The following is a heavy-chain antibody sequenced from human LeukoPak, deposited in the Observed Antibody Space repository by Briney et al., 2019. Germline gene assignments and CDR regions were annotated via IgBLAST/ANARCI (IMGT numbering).Heavy chain of an antibody. J-gene: IGHJ4*02. CDR3: ARSKDILTGYCFDY. D-gene: IGHD3-9*01. Sequence: SETLSLTCTVSGGSISPYYWSWIRQPPGKALEWIGYFFYIGSTNYNPSLKSRVIISTDTSKNEVSLSLSSVTAADTAVYYCARSKDILTGYCFDYWGQGTLVTVSS. CDR2: FFYIGST. CDR1: GGSISPYY. V-gene: IGHV4-59*01.